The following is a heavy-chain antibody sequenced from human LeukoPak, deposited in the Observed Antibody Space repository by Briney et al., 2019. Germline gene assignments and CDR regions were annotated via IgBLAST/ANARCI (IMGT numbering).Heavy chain of an antibody. D-gene: IGHD1-26*01. CDR3: ASGYSGSYYGQDY. V-gene: IGHV1-69*05. CDR1: GGTFSSYA. Sequence: GASVKVSCKASGGTFSSYAISWVRQAPGQGLKWMGGFIPIFGTANYAQKFQGRVTITTDESTSTAYMELSSLRSEDTAVYYCASGYSGSYYGQDYWGQGTLVTVSS. CDR2: FIPIFGTA. J-gene: IGHJ4*02.